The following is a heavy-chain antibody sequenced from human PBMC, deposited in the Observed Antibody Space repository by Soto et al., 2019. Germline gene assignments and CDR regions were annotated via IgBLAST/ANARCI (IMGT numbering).Heavy chain of an antibody. CDR3: PTGIWERRSGSYYFDS. V-gene: IGHV1-3*01. Sequence: GASVKVSCKASGYNFAGYAVNWLRQAPGQSLEWMGWVNAGNDHTKYSANLQGRVTTTRYTSATTAFFELSSLRSDDTALYFCPTGIWERRSGSYYFDSWGQGTRVTVSS. J-gene: IGHJ4*02. CDR1: GYNFAGYA. D-gene: IGHD6-19*01. CDR2: VNAGNDHT.